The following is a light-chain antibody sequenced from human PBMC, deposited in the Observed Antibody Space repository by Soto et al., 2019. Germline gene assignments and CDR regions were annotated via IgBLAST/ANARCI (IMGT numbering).Light chain of an antibody. CDR3: QQYNNWPRPWT. Sequence: EIVMTQSPATLSVSPGERATLSCRASQSVSSNLAWYQQKPGQAPRHLIYGASTRATGIPARFSGSGSGTEFTLTISSLQSEDFAVYYCQQYNNWPRPWTFGQGTKVEIK. CDR2: GAS. J-gene: IGKJ1*01. CDR1: QSVSSN. V-gene: IGKV3-15*01.